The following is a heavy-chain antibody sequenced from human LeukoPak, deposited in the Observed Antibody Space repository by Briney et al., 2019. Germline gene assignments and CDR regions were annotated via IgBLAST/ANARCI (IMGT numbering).Heavy chain of an antibody. CDR3: ARARYVNSFYAFDI. CDR1: GGSLSSYY. D-gene: IGHD3-9*01. J-gene: IGHJ3*02. CDR2: LSKSGNT. Sequence: PETLSLTCTVSGGSLSSYYWSWIRLPPRKGLEWIGYLSKSGNTNYSPSLKSRVTIFGDTSKNQFFLKLSSVTAADTAMYYCARARYVNSFYAFDIWGQGTLVTVSS. V-gene: IGHV4-59*01.